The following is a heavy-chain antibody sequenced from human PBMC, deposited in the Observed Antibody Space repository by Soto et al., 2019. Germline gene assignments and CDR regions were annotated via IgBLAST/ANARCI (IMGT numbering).Heavy chain of an antibody. D-gene: IGHD3-10*01. CDR1: GYSIIAYY. J-gene: IGHJ4*02. CDR2: IDPKNGGT. V-gene: IGHV1-2*02. Sequence: QVQLVQSGTEVKKPGASVKVSCQASGYSIIAYYIHWVRQAPGQGLEWMGWIDPKNGGTVSAQKFQGRLTMTRDTSISTVYMDLSGLTSDDTALYYCGRDDYGIFPYWGQGSLVTVSS. CDR3: GRDDYGIFPY.